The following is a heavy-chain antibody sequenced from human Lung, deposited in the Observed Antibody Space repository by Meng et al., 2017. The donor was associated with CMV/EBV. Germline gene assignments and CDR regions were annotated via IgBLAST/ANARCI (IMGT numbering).Heavy chain of an antibody. J-gene: IGHJ3*02. V-gene: IGHV4-59*01. CDR1: GWSISGYY. Sequence: LXCSVSGWSISGYYWSWVRQPPGKGLEYIGYVHYTGTTNYSPSLKGRVSISVDRARNQFSLKLTSVTAADTAVYFCSGPDEAGNTPHDIFDILGQGTKVTVSS. D-gene: IGHD1-14*01. CDR3: SGPDEAGNTPHDIFDI. CDR2: VHYTGTT.